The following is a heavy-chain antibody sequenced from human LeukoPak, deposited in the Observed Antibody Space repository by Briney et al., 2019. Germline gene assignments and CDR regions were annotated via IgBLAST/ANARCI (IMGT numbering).Heavy chain of an antibody. Sequence: GRSLRLSCAASGFTCSSYAMHWVRQAPGKGLEWVAVMSYDGSNKYYADSVKGRFTISRDNSKNTLYLQMNSLRAEDTAVYYCARAIAATPNWFDPWGQGTLVTVSS. V-gene: IGHV3-30-3*01. D-gene: IGHD2-15*01. CDR1: GFTCSSYA. CDR2: MSYDGSNK. CDR3: ARAIAATPNWFDP. J-gene: IGHJ5*02.